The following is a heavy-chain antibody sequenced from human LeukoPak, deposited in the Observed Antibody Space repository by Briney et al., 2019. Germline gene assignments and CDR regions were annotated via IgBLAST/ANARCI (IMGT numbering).Heavy chain of an antibody. V-gene: IGHV3-23*01. Sequence: GGSLRLSCAASGFTFSSYAMSWVRQAPGKGLGWVSAISGSGGSTYYADSVKGRFTISRDKSKNTLYLQMNSLRAEDTAVYYCAKEDCSSTSCYTEVDYWGQGTLVTVSS. CDR3: AKEDCSSTSCYTEVDY. CDR2: ISGSGGST. D-gene: IGHD2-2*02. J-gene: IGHJ4*02. CDR1: GFTFSSYA.